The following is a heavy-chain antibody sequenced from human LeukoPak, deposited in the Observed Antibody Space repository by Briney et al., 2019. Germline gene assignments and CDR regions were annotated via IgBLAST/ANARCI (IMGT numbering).Heavy chain of an antibody. CDR1: GYTLTELS. V-gene: IGHV1-24*01. CDR3: ATDPLVNKQLLPSLDY. CDR2: FDPEDGET. J-gene: IGHJ4*02. Sequence: ASVKVSCKVSGYTLTELSMHWVRQAPGKGLEWMGGFDPEDGETIYAQKFQGRVTMTEDTSTDTAYMELSSLRSEDTAVYYCATDPLVNKQLLPSLDYWGQGTLVTVSS. D-gene: IGHD6-13*01.